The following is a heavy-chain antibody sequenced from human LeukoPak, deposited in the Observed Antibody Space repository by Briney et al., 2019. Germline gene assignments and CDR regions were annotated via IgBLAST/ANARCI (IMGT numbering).Heavy chain of an antibody. Sequence: GGSLRLSCTTSGFALDDFAMSWARQPAGKGLEWVGFIRRRAYGGAAEYAASVKGRFIISRDDSKGIAYLQMNSLKTEDTAVYYCSRNGLVDFDYWGQGSRVIVSP. CDR3: SRNGLVDFDY. CDR2: IRRRAYGGAA. V-gene: IGHV3-49*04. J-gene: IGHJ4*02. CDR1: GFALDDFA.